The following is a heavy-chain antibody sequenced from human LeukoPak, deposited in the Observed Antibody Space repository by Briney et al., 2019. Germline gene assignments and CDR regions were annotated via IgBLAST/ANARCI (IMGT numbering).Heavy chain of an antibody. Sequence: PGGSLRLSCAASGFTFSSFGMHWVRQAPGKGLEWVAVLWYDESKKYYADSVKGRFSISRDISKNTVYLQMNSLRAEDTAVYFCARRGIYGDPSDYWGQGTLVTVSS. V-gene: IGHV3-33*01. J-gene: IGHJ4*02. CDR1: GFTFSSFG. CDR3: ARRGIYGDPSDY. CDR2: LWYDESKK. D-gene: IGHD4/OR15-4a*01.